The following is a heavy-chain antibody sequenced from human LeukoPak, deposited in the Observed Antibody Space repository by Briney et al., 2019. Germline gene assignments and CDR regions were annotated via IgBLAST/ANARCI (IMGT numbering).Heavy chain of an antibody. J-gene: IGHJ4*02. CDR1: GFTFSSSA. Sequence: PGGSLRLSCAASGFTFSSSAMSWVRQVPGKGLEWVSGISASGGSTYYADSVKGRFTISRDNSKNTLFLQMNSLRAEDTAVYYCARESSWGIFDYWGQGTLVTVSS. CDR2: ISASGGST. D-gene: IGHD2-15*01. CDR3: ARESSWGIFDY. V-gene: IGHV3-23*01.